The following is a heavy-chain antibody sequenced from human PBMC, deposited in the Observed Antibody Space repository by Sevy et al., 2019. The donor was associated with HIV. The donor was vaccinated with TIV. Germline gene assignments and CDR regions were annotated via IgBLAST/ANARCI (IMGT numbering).Heavy chain of an antibody. CDR1: GYTFTAYY. D-gene: IGHD3-22*01. V-gene: IGHV1-2*06. Sequence: ASVKVSCKASGYTFTAYYVHWVRQAPGQGLEWMGRINPNSGGTNYAQKFQGRVTMTRDTSISTAYMELSGLRYDDTPVYHCARAYYYDSSAYYFDHWGQGTLVTVSS. CDR3: ARAYYYDSSAYYFDH. CDR2: INPNSGGT. J-gene: IGHJ4*02.